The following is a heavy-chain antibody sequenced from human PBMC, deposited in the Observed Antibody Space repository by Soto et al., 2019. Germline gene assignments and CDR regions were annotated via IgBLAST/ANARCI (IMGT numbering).Heavy chain of an antibody. CDR3: ARDRQPSSYIGLDV. CDR2: ISGSGDTI. J-gene: IGHJ6*02. CDR1: GFTFSDHY. D-gene: IGHD4-4*01. V-gene: IGHV3-11*01. Sequence: RRLSCEASGFTFSDHYMSWVRQAPGKGLEWVSHISGSGDTIYYADSVKGRFTISRDNAKNSLYLQMNSLRAEDTAVYYCARDRQPSSYIGLDVWGQGTTVTVSS.